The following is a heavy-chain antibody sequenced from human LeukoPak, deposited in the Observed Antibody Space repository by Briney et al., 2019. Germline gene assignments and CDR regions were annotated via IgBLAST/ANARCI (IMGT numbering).Heavy chain of an antibody. CDR2: ISSSGSPI. CDR3: AREDYSDSSGLVDY. CDR1: GFTFSDYY. D-gene: IGHD3-22*01. Sequence: VGSLRLSCAASGFTFSDYYMSWIRQAPGRGLEWVSYISSSGSPIYDADSVKGRFTISRDNAKNSLYLQMNSLRADDTAVYYCAREDYSDSSGLVDYWGQGTLVTVSS. V-gene: IGHV3-11*04. J-gene: IGHJ4*02.